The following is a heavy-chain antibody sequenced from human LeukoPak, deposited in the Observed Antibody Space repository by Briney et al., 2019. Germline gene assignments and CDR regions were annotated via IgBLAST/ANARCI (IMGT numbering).Heavy chain of an antibody. CDR1: GGTFSSYA. V-gene: IGHV1-69*04. Sequence: VASVKVSCKASGGTFSSYAISWVRQAPGQGLEWMGRIIPILGIANYAQKFQGRVTITADKSTSTAYMELSSLRSEDTAVYYCAKDSSGSSPDDYLGQGTLVTVSS. CDR3: AKDSSGSSPDDY. D-gene: IGHD6-19*01. J-gene: IGHJ4*02. CDR2: IIPILGIA.